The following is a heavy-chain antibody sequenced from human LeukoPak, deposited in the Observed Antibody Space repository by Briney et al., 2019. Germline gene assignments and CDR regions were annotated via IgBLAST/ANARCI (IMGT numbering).Heavy chain of an antibody. D-gene: IGHD6-13*01. Sequence: SETLSLTCTVSGGSISTITYYWGWIRQPPGKGLEWVGHMYYRGNTFYNPSLKSPRTISVDTSKTQFSLKLNFVTAADTAMYYCARMFRSSWYINWFDPWGQGTLVTVSS. CDR1: GGSISTITYY. V-gene: IGHV4-39*07. J-gene: IGHJ5*02. CDR3: ARMFRSSWYINWFDP. CDR2: MYYRGNT.